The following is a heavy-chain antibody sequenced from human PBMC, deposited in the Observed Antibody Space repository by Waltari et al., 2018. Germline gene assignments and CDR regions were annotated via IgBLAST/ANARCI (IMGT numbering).Heavy chain of an antibody. CDR3: ASSYCGGDCYSDPYYYFDY. J-gene: IGHJ4*02. D-gene: IGHD2-21*01. CDR2: IYHSGST. Sequence: QVQLQESGPGLVKPSETLSLTCAVSGYSISRGYYWGWIRQPLGTGLEWIGSIYHSGSTYYNPSLKSRVTISVDTSKNQFSLKLSSVTAADTAVYYCASSYCGGDCYSDPYYYFDYWGQGTLVTVSS. V-gene: IGHV4-38-2*01. CDR1: GYSISRGYY.